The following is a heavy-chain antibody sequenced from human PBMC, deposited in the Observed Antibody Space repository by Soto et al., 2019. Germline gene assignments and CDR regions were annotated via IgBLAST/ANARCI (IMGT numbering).Heavy chain of an antibody. D-gene: IGHD3-9*01. CDR2: VYSTGTT. V-gene: IGHV4-39*01. J-gene: IGHJ4*02. CDR3: ARQVTYDSLAPPCLVDY. Sequence: QVQLQESGPGLVRPSETLPLTCTVSGGSIRTSDHYWGWLRQPPGKGLAWIGSVYSTGTTYYNLSLKSRVTISVDTSKNQFSLSLRSVTAAGTAVYCCARQVTYDSLAPPCLVDYWGQGSLVSVSS. CDR1: GGSIRTSDHY.